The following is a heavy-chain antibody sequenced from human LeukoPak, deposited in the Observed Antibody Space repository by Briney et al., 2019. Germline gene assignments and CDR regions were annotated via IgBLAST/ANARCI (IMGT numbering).Heavy chain of an antibody. Sequence: GGFLRLSCAASGFTFSSYGMHWVRQAPGKGLEWVAFIRYDGSNKYYADSVKGRFTISRDNSKNTLYLQMNSLRAEDTAVYYCAKEGVIAAAGTGWFDPWGQGTLVTVSP. CDR1: GFTFSSYG. CDR3: AKEGVIAAAGTGWFDP. V-gene: IGHV3-30*02. CDR2: IRYDGSNK. D-gene: IGHD6-13*01. J-gene: IGHJ5*02.